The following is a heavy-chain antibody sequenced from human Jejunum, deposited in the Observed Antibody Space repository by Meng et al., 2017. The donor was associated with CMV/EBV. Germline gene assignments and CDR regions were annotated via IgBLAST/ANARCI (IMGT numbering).Heavy chain of an antibody. CDR1: FNLSNYG. Sequence: FNLSNYGMHWVRQAPGKGMEWVAVRYYDGSKKYYVDSVKGRFTISRDNAKNTLYLQMNSLRAEDTAVYYCAKDRITMFRGIIPSFDYWGQGNLVTVSS. CDR3: AKDRITMFRGIIPSFDY. V-gene: IGHV3-33*06. D-gene: IGHD3-10*01. J-gene: IGHJ4*02. CDR2: RYYDGSKK.